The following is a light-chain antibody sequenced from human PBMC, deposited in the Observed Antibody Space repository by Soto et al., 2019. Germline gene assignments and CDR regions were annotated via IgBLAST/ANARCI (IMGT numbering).Light chain of an antibody. J-gene: IGKJ4*01. CDR2: AAS. Sequence: EIVLTQSPGTLSLSPGDRATLSCRASQSVSISYLGWYQQKPGQAPRLLIYAASGRATGIPDRFSGSGSGTDFILTISRLEPEDFAVYYCQQYGSSPLTFGGGTKVEIK. CDR1: QSVSISY. CDR3: QQYGSSPLT. V-gene: IGKV3-20*01.